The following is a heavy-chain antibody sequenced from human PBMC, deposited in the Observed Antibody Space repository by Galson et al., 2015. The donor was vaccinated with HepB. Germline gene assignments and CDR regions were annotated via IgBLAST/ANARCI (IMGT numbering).Heavy chain of an antibody. D-gene: IGHD3-3*01. J-gene: IGHJ6*02. CDR3: GRDFGPKANYHYYSGVDV. V-gene: IGHV1-2*02. CDR2: INPNSGGT. Sequence: SVKVSCKASGYTFTGYYMHWVRQAPGQGLEWMGWINPNSGGTNYAQKFQGRVTMTRDTSISTAYVELSRLRSDDTAVYYCGRDFGPKANYHYYSGVDVWGQGTTVTVSS. CDR1: GYTFTGYY.